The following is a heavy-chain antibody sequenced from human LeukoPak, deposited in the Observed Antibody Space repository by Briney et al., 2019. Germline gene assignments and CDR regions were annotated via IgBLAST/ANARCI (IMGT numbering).Heavy chain of an antibody. Sequence: PGGSLRLSCAASGFTFSSYGMHWVRQAPGKGLEWVAVISYDGSNKYYADSVKGRFTISRDNSKNTLYLQMNSLRAEDTAVYYCAKAYDFWSGYLTFDYWGQGTLATVSS. CDR1: GFTFSSYG. CDR2: ISYDGSNK. V-gene: IGHV3-30*18. CDR3: AKAYDFWSGYLTFDY. D-gene: IGHD3-3*01. J-gene: IGHJ4*02.